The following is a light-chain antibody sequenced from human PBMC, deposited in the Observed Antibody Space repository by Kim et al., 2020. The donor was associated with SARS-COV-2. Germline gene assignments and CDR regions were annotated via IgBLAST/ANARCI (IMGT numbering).Light chain of an antibody. V-gene: IGKV2-30*01. Sequence: DVILTQSPLSLPVALGQPASISCRSRQSLVYTNGDTFLNWFHQRPGQSPRRLIYRVSDRDSGVPDRFSGSGSGTDFTLRISRVEAEDVGIYYCKQATHWPYTFGQGTKLEI. CDR2: RVS. CDR1: QSLVYTNGDTF. CDR3: KQATHWPYT. J-gene: IGKJ2*01.